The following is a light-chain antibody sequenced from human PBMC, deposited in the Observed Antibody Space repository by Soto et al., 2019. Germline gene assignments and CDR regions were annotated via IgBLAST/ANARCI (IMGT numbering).Light chain of an antibody. CDR2: GAS. CDR1: QSVSSSY. CDR3: QQYGSSTPWT. Sequence: EIVLTQSPGTLSLSPGERATLSWRASQSVSSSYLAWYQQKPGQAPRLLIYGASSRATGIPDRFSGSGSGTDFTLTISRLEPEDFAVYYCQQYGSSTPWTFGQGTKVEIK. V-gene: IGKV3-20*01. J-gene: IGKJ1*01.